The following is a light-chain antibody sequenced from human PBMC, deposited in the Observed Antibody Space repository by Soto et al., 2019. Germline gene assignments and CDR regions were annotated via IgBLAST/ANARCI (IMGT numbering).Light chain of an antibody. J-gene: IGKJ1*01. Sequence: IVMTQSPATLSVSPGESATLSCRASQRVSSNLGWYQQKRGQAPRVLIYGASTRVTGIPARFSGSGSGTEFTRTISSLQSEDFAVYYCQQHNSWPWTFGQGTKVEIK. V-gene: IGKV3-15*01. CDR2: GAS. CDR3: QQHNSWPWT. CDR1: QRVSSN.